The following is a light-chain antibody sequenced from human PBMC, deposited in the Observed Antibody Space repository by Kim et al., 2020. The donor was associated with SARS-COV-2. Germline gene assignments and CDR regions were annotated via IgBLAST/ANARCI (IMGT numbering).Light chain of an antibody. CDR3: CSYAGDSIYV. Sequence: QSALTQPASVSGSPGQSITISCTGTSSDVGSYNLVSWYQQYPGKAPKLMIFELNKRPSGVSDRFSGSKSGNTASLTISGLQAEDEADYFCCSYAGDSIYVFGTGTKVTVL. J-gene: IGLJ1*01. CDR2: ELN. CDR1: SSDVGSYNL. V-gene: IGLV2-23*02.